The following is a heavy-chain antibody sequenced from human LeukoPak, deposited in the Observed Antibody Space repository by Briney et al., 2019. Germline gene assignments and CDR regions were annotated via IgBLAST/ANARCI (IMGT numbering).Heavy chain of an antibody. Sequence: SETLSLTCAVYGGSFSGYYWTWIRQSPGKGLEWIAEIIHSGRTNYNPSLESRVTISVDTPKKQFSLKLNSVTAADTAVCYCARGVVLMHYATFDSWGQGTLVTVSS. J-gene: IGHJ4*02. CDR2: IIHSGRT. CDR1: GGSFSGYY. V-gene: IGHV4-34*12. CDR3: ARGVVLMHYATFDS. D-gene: IGHD2-8*01.